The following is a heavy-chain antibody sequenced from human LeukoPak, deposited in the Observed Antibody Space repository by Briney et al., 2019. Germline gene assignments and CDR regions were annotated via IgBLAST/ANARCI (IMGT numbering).Heavy chain of an antibody. CDR2: ITWNSDNI. CDR3: AKGGGGRLIYYYYMDV. Sequence: GGSLRLSCAASGFTFDDYAMHWVRQAPGKGLEWISGITWNSDNIEYADSVKGRFTISRDNAKNSLYLQMNSLRAEDMALYYCAKGGGGRLIYYYYMDVWGKGTTVTVSS. J-gene: IGHJ6*03. CDR1: GFTFDDYA. V-gene: IGHV3-9*03. D-gene: IGHD3-16*01.